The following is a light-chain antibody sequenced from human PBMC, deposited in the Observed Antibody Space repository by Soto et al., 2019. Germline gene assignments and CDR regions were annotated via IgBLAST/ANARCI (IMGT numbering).Light chain of an antibody. J-gene: IGLJ1*01. CDR3: SSYTSDNAYL. CDR2: EVS. Sequence: QSVLTQPPSVSGSPGQSVTISCTGTSTDFVSYNRVSWYQQPPGTAPKLMIYEVSKRPSGVPDRFSGSKSGNTASLTISGLQAADEADYYCSSYTSDNAYLFGTGTKV. V-gene: IGLV2-18*02. CDR1: STDFVSYNR.